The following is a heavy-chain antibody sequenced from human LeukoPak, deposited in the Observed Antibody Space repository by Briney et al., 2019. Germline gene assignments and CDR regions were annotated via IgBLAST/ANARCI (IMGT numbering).Heavy chain of an antibody. CDR3: ARDGYYGSGSFSPDY. J-gene: IGHJ4*02. CDR2: INPNSGGT. V-gene: IGHV1-2*02. Sequence: ASVKVSCKASGYTFTGYYMHWVRQAPGQGLEWMGWINPNSGGTNYAQKFQGRVTMTRDTSISTAYMELSRLRSDDTAVYYCARDGYYGSGSFSPDYWGQGTLVTVSS. CDR1: GYTFTGYY. D-gene: IGHD3-10*01.